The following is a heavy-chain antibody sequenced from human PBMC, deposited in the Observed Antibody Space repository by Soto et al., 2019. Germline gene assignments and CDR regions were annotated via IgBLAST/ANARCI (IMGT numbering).Heavy chain of an antibody. CDR2: ISGSGNT. V-gene: IGHV3-23*01. CDR3: AKCYDRSGHHYSAY. D-gene: IGHD3-22*01. Sequence: GGSLRLSCAASGFTFRDYAMHWVRQAPGKGLEWVSGISGSGNTYYADPVKGRFTISRDNSKNTLYLQMSRLRAEDTALYYCAKCYDRSGHHYSAYWGEGTLVTVSS. J-gene: IGHJ4*02. CDR1: GFTFRDYA.